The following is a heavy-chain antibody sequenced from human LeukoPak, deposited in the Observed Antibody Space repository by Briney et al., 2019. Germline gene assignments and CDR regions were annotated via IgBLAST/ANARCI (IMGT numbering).Heavy chain of an antibody. D-gene: IGHD1-14*01. J-gene: IGHJ4*02. CDR2: FFTNGNT. Sequence: PGGSLRLSCVVSGFSVSSNYMSWVRQAPGKGLEWASSFFTNGNTYYADSVKGRFTISRDNSKNTVYLQMNRLRAEDTAVYYCTRGLAPDPGYFDSWGQGTLVTVSS. V-gene: IGHV3-53*01. CDR1: GFSVSSNY. CDR3: TRGLAPDPGYFDS.